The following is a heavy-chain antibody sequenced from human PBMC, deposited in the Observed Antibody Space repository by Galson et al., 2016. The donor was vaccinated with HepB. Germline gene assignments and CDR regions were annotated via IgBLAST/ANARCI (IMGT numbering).Heavy chain of an antibody. CDR3: ARDPPGVPDFALDV. CDR2: ICDGGSA. CDR1: GFTVSSNC. Sequence: SLRLSCAASGFTVSSNCMSWVRQAPGKGLEWVSLICDGGSAYYTDSVKARFTISRDNSKNTLYLQMNNLRPEDTAVYFCARDPPGVPDFALDVWGQGTTVTVS. V-gene: IGHV3-66*01. J-gene: IGHJ6*02. D-gene: IGHD3-10*01.